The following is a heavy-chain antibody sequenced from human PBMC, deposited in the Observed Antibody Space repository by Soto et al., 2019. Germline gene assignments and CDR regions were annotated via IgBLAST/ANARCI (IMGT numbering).Heavy chain of an antibody. CDR1: GFTFSSYA. CDR3: VQAEYLLDFDY. CDR2: ISGTGGNT. V-gene: IGHV3-23*01. J-gene: IGHJ4*02. Sequence: PVGSLRLSCAASGFTFSSYAMTWVRQAPGKGLEWVSTISGTGGNTYYADSVKGRFTISRDNSKNTVYLQMNSLRAEDTAVYYCVQAEYLLDFDYWGQGTLVTVSS.